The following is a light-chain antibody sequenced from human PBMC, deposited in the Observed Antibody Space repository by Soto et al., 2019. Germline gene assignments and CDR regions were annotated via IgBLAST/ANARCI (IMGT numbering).Light chain of an antibody. CDR1: KFDIGRYNY. CDR2: EVN. V-gene: IGLV2-14*01. Sequence: QSALTQPASVSGSPGQTITISCAGTKFDIGRYNYVSWYRQHPGEAPKLIIFEVNNRPSGVPDRFSVSKSGASASLAITGLQAEDEADYYCQSYDSSLSRRWVFGGGTKLTVL. CDR3: QSYDSSLSRRWV. J-gene: IGLJ3*02.